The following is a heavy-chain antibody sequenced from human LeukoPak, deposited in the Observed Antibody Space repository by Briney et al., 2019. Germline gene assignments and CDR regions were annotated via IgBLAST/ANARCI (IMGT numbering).Heavy chain of an antibody. CDR1: GGSISSYY. CDR2: NYYSGST. J-gene: IGHJ4*02. CDR3: ARGPPYYDILTGYRYYFDY. Sequence: SETLSLTCTVSGGSISSYYWSWIRQPPGKGLEWIGYNYYSGSTNYNPSLKSRVTISVDTSKNQFSLKLSSVTAADTAVYYCARGPPYYDILTGYRYYFDYWGQGTLVTVSS. V-gene: IGHV4-59*01. D-gene: IGHD3-9*01.